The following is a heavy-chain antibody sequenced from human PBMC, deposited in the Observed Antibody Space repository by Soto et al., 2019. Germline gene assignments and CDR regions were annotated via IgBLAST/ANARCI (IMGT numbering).Heavy chain of an antibody. CDR2: IIPMFGTA. V-gene: IGHV1-69*12. J-gene: IGHJ4*02. D-gene: IGHD5-18*01. CDR1: GGTFSTYA. CDR3: ASGIQLWLRRINNGYSG. Sequence: QVQLVQSGAEVKKPESSVKVSRKAPGGTFSTYAISWVRQAPGQGLAWMGGIIPMFGTANYAQRFQDRVTITADESTNTVYRELSSLRSEDTAVYFCASGIQLWLRRINNGYSGWGQGTLVTVSS.